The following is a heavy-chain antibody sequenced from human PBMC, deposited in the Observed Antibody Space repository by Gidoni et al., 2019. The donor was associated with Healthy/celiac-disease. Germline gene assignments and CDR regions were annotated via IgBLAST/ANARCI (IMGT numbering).Heavy chain of an antibody. Sequence: EVQLLESGGGLVQPGGSLRLSCAASGFTFSSYAMSWVRQAPGKGLEWVSAISGSGGSTYYADSVKGRFTISRDNSKNTLYLQMNSLRAEDTAVYYCAKVEAYYYDSSGYNPYYYYGMDVWGQGTTVTVSS. CDR2: ISGSGGST. CDR3: AKVEAYYYDSSGYNPYYYYGMDV. J-gene: IGHJ6*02. V-gene: IGHV3-23*01. D-gene: IGHD3-22*01. CDR1: GFTFSSYA.